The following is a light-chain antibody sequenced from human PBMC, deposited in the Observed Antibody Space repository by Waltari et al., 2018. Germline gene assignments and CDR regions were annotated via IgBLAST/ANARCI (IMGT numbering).Light chain of an antibody. V-gene: IGKV3-20*01. J-gene: IGKJ1*01. CDR2: PTS. Sequence: EIVLTQSPGTLSLSPGERATLSCRASQGVGKYLAWYQQRPGQAPRLLLYPTSIRANGIPDRFSGSGYGTDFSLTISRLEPEDFAVYYCQKYDFLPATFGQGTTVEIK. CDR1: QGVGKY. CDR3: QKYDFLPAT.